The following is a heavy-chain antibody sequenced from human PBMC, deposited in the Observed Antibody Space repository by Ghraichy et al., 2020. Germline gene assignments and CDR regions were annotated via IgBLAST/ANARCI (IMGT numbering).Heavy chain of an antibody. Sequence: SETLSLTCVVSGGSISSTGYYWGWIRQPPGKGLEWIGTISYSEITYHNPSLKSRLSISVDTSKNQFSLRLNSVTASDTAVYYCARSAPTTHTTGWHGVYFDYWGQGTLVTVSS. D-gene: IGHD6-19*01. CDR2: ISYSEIT. CDR3: ARSAPTTHTTGWHGVYFDY. J-gene: IGHJ4*02. CDR1: GGSISSTGYY. V-gene: IGHV4-39*01.